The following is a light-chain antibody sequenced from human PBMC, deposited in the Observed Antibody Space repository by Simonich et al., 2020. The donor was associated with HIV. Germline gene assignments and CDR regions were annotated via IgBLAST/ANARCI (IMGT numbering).Light chain of an antibody. CDR3: QQYYSTPRT. CDR1: QSVGSY. V-gene: IGKV3-11*01. CDR2: DAS. Sequence: EIVLTQSPATLSLSPGERAALSCRASQSVGSYLAWYQQKPGQAPRLLIYDASNRATGIPARFSGSGSGTDFTLTISSLQAEDVAVYSCQQYYSTPRTFGQGTKVEIK. J-gene: IGKJ1*01.